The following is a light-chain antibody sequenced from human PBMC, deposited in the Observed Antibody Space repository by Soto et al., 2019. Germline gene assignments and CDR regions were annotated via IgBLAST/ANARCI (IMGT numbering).Light chain of an antibody. J-gene: IGKJ2*02. Sequence: EIVLTQSPATLSLSPGERATLSCRASQSVSSYLAWYQQKPGQAPGLLIYDASNRATGIPARFSGSGSGIDFTLTISSLEPEDFAVYYCQQRSNWRTFGQGTKLEIK. V-gene: IGKV3-11*01. CDR3: QQRSNWRT. CDR1: QSVSSY. CDR2: DAS.